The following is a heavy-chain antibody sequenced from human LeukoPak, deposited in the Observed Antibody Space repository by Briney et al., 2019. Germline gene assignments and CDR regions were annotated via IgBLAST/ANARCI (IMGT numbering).Heavy chain of an antibody. D-gene: IGHD6-13*01. CDR3: AKDPQQLVPGGMDV. V-gene: IGHV3-33*06. CDR2: IWYDGSNK. CDR1: GFTFSSYG. J-gene: IGHJ6*03. Sequence: GGSLRLSCAASGFTFSSYGMYWVRQAPGKGLEWVAVIWYDGSNKYYADSVKGRFTISRDNSKNTLYLQMNSLRVEDTAVYYCAKDPQQLVPGGMDVWGKGTTVTVSS.